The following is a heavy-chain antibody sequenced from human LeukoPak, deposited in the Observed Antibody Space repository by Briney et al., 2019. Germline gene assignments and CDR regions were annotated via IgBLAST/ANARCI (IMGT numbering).Heavy chain of an antibody. CDR2: IYTSGST. V-gene: IGHV4-4*07. CDR1: GDSMSTSY. Sequence: SETLSLTCTVSGDSMSTSYWSWIRQPAGKGLEWIGRIYTSGSTNYNPSLKSRVTMSIDTSKSQFSLNLSSVTAADTAVYFCARESFYFESSDYYYDYNYYYYMDVWGTGTTVTISS. J-gene: IGHJ6*03. D-gene: IGHD3-22*01. CDR3: ARESFYFESSDYYYDYNYYYYMDV.